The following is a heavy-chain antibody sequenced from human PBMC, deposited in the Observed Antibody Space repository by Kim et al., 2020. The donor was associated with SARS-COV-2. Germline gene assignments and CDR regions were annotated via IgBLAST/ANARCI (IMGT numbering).Heavy chain of an antibody. V-gene: IGHV3-11*06. CDR3: ARGVAVAGTVLDY. D-gene: IGHD6-19*01. Sequence: ENAVKGRCTISGHNAKNSLYLQMNNLRAEDTAVYYCARGVAVAGTVLDYWGQGSLVTVSS. J-gene: IGHJ4*02.